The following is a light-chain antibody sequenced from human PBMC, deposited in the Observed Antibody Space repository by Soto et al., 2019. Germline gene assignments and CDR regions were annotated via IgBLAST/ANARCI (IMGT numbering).Light chain of an antibody. CDR3: QQTYITPPYT. J-gene: IGKJ2*01. CDR1: QSISNY. V-gene: IGKV1-39*01. Sequence: DIQMTQSPSSLSASVGERVTITCRASQSISNYLNWYQQKPGKAPKVLIYAASSLQSGVPSRFSGSGSGTEFTLTISSLLPEDFATYYCQQTYITPPYTFGQGTKLEIK. CDR2: AAS.